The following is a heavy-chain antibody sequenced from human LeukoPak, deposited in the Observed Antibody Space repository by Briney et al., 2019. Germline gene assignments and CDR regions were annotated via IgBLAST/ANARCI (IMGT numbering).Heavy chain of an antibody. Sequence: SETLSLTCAVYGGSFSGYYWSWIRQPPGKGLEWIGEINHSGSTNYNPSLKSRVTISVDTSKNQFSLKLSSVTAADTAVYYCARGSMVRGVIPHWGQGTLVTVSS. J-gene: IGHJ4*02. D-gene: IGHD3-10*01. CDR3: ARGSMVRGVIPH. CDR1: GGSFSGYY. CDR2: INHSGST. V-gene: IGHV4-34*01.